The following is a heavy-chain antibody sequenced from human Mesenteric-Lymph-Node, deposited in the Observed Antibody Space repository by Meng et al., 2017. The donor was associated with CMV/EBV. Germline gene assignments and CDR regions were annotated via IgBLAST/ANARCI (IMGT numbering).Heavy chain of an antibody. Sequence: SETLSLTCTISGGSVTSGSDYWTWIRQPPGKTLEWIGYVYNRGTTDYNPSLRSRVTISVDRSRKQFSLDLKSVTAADTAVYYCARDTGIGLAGRRGPNWFDPWGQGTLVTVSS. CDR1: GGSVTSGSDY. CDR3: ARDTGIGLAGRRGPNWFDP. J-gene: IGHJ5*02. D-gene: IGHD6-6*01. V-gene: IGHV4-61*01. CDR2: VYNRGTT.